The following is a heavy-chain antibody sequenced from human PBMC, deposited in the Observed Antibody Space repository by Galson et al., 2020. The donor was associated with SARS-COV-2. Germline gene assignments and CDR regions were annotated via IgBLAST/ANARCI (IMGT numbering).Heavy chain of an antibody. Sequence: QAGGSLRLSCAASGFTFSSYAMTWVRQAPGKGLEWVSAISGSGDNTYYADSVKGRFTISRDNYRNTLYLQMNSLRAEDTAIYYCAKKSSTWYMDDFDYWGQGTLVTVSS. J-gene: IGHJ4*02. CDR1: GFTFSSYA. V-gene: IGHV3-23*01. CDR3: AKKSSTWYMDDFDY. D-gene: IGHD6-13*01. CDR2: ISGSGDNT.